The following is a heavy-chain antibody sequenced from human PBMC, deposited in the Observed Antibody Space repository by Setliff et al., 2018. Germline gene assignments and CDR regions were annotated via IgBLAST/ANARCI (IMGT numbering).Heavy chain of an antibody. V-gene: IGHV1-46*01. Sequence: GASVKVSCKASGYTFTSYYMHWVRQAPGQGLEWMGIINPSGGSTIYAQKFQGRVTMTEDTSTDTAYMELSSLRSEDTAVYYCAKDVSPPGTNGWHPDVLDIWGQGTMVTVSS. J-gene: IGHJ3*02. D-gene: IGHD6-19*01. CDR3: AKDVSPPGTNGWHPDVLDI. CDR2: INPSGGST. CDR1: GYTFTSYY.